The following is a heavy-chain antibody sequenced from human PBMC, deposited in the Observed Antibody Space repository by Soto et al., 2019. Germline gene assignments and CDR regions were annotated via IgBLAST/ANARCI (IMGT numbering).Heavy chain of an antibody. V-gene: IGHV3-9*01. Sequence: PGGSLRLSCAASGFTFGDYAMQWVRQAPGKGLEWVSAISWNSGSIDYADSVKGRFTISRDNAKNSLYLQMNSLRAEDTALYYCAKSHTTSGWYVTTDYWGQGTLVTVS. CDR1: GFTFGDYA. CDR2: ISWNSGSI. D-gene: IGHD6-19*01. CDR3: AKSHTTSGWYVTTDY. J-gene: IGHJ4*02.